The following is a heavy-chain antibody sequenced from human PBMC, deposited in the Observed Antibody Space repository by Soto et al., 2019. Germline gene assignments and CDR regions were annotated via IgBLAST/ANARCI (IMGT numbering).Heavy chain of an antibody. CDR1: GFTFSSYW. V-gene: IGHV3-7*03. CDR2: IKQDGSEK. CDR3: ASRGSTYYDFWSGYYNGGYYYYYGMDV. D-gene: IGHD3-3*01. J-gene: IGHJ6*02. Sequence: EVQLVESGGGLVQPGGSLRLSCAASGFTFSSYWMSWVRQAPGKGLEWVANIKQDGSEKYYVDSVKGRFTISRDNAKNSLYLQMNSLRAEDTAVYYCASRGSTYYDFWSGYYNGGYYYYYGMDVWGQGTTVTVSS.